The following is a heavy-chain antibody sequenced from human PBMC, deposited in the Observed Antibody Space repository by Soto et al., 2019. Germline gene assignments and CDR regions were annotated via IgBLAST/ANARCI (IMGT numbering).Heavy chain of an antibody. D-gene: IGHD3-16*01. V-gene: IGHV4-30-2*06. CDR3: ARVGDLRWSDP. CDR1: GVSITNGGSS. Sequence: PSETLSLTCIVSGVSITNGGSSWSWIRRSPGKGLEWIGYIYNSGSTFYNPSLRSRVTISIDTSKNRISLDLSSVTAADTAVYYCARVGDLRWSDPWGQGTLVPSPQ. J-gene: IGHJ5*02. CDR2: IYNSGST.